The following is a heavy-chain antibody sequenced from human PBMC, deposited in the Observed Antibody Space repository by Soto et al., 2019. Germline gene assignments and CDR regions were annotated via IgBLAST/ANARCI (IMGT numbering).Heavy chain of an antibody. CDR2: LTGSSSNI. CDR3: ANGRATYGLLTHDY. V-gene: IGHV3-23*01. D-gene: IGHD3-10*01. J-gene: IGHJ4*02. CDR1: GFPFAPST. Sequence: EVQLLQSGGGLVQPGGSLTLSCGVSGFPFAPSTMSWVRQAPGKGLEWISTLTGSSSNIYYADSVKGRFAISRDNSRNTLYLQMNSLTAEDTAVYYCANGRATYGLLTHDYWGQGTLVTVSS.